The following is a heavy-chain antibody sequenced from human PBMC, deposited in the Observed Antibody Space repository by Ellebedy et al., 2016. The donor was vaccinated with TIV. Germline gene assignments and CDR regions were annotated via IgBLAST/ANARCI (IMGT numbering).Heavy chain of an antibody. CDR1: GFKFNFYA. CDR2: IWYDGSHK. Sequence: GESLKISCAASGFKFNFYAMHWVRQAPGKGLEWVAFIWYDGSHKSHADSVKGRFTISRDNSNNTLYLQINNLRAEATAVYYCAKDGNGEGWLDPWGQGTLVTVSS. D-gene: IGHD4-17*01. V-gene: IGHV3-30*02. J-gene: IGHJ5*02. CDR3: AKDGNGEGWLDP.